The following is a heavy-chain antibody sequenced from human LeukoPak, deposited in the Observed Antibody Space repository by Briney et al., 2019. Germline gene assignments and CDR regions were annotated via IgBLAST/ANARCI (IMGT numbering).Heavy chain of an antibody. V-gene: IGHV3-64*02. D-gene: IGHD5-18*01. CDR1: GFPFSAYY. Sequence: GGSLRLSCAASGFPFSAYYMHWVRQAPGKGLEYVSAISDNGGSTFYADSVKGRFTISRDNSRNTLYLQMGSLRADDMGVYYCARGNNYAYDYRGQGTLVTVSS. J-gene: IGHJ4*02. CDR3: ARGNNYAYDY. CDR2: ISDNGGST.